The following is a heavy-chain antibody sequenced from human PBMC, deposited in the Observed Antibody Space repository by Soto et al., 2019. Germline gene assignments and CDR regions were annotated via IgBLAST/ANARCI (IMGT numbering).Heavy chain of an antibody. Sequence: SVKVCFKASGGPFSSYAISLVRQAPGQGLEWMGGIIPIFGTANYAQKFQGRVTITADKSTSTAYMELRSLRSEDTAVYYCAANYYDSSGYYYALFDYWGQGTLVTVSS. D-gene: IGHD3-22*01. J-gene: IGHJ4*02. CDR2: IIPIFGTA. V-gene: IGHV1-69*06. CDR3: AANYYDSSGYYYALFDY. CDR1: GGPFSSYA.